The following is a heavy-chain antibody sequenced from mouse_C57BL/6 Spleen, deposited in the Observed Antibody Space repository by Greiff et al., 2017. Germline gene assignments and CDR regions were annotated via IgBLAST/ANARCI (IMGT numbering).Heavy chain of an antibody. Sequence: QVHVKQPGAELVKPGASVKLSCKASGYTFTSYWMHWVKQRPGQGLEWIGMIHPNSGSTNYNEKFKSKATLTVDKSSSTAYMQLSSLTSEDSAVYYCASGIYGTYFDVWGTGTTVTVSS. D-gene: IGHD4-1*01. CDR2: IHPNSGST. CDR1: GYTFTSYW. CDR3: ASGIYGTYFDV. J-gene: IGHJ1*03. V-gene: IGHV1-64*01.